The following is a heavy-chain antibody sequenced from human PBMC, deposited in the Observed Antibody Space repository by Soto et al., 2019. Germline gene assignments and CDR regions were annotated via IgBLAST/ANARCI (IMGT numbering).Heavy chain of an antibody. J-gene: IGHJ5*02. CDR1: GASVTGTTYY. V-gene: IGHV4-39*01. CDR2: IYHNGST. Sequence: QLQLQESGPGLVKPSETLSLTCSVSGASVTGTTYYWSWIRQSPGKGLVWIGNIYHNGSTDYNPSLKNRVAISIDASKNQFSLRLTSVTAADTAMYYCVSQVTGTRRFNGFDPWGQGTLVTVSS. CDR3: VSQVTGTRRFNGFDP. D-gene: IGHD1-7*01.